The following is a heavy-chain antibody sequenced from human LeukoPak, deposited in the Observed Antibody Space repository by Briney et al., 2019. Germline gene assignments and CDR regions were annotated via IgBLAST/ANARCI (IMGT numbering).Heavy chain of an antibody. CDR3: ATRSWAVTTYWFDP. V-gene: IGHV4-34*01. CDR2: INHSGST. J-gene: IGHJ5*02. D-gene: IGHD4-11*01. CDR1: GGSFSGYY. Sequence: SETLPLTCAVYGGSFSGYYWSWIRQPPGKGLEWIGEINHSGSTNYNPSLKSRVTISVDTSKNQFSLKLSSVTAADTAVYYCATRSWAVTTYWFDPWGQGTLVTVSS.